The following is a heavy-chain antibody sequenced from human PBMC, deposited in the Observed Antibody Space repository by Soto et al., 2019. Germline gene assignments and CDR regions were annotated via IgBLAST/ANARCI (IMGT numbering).Heavy chain of an antibody. CDR1: GGRFSSYA. CDR2: IIPIFGTA. D-gene: IGHD2-15*01. CDR3: ARDPVVVVAARYGMDV. V-gene: IGHV1-69*13. J-gene: IGHJ6*02. Sequence: SVKVSCTASGGRFSSYAISWVRQAPGQGLEWMGGIIPIFGTANYAQKFQGRVTITADESTSTAYMELSSLRSEDTAVYYCARDPVVVVAARYGMDVWGQGTTVTVSS.